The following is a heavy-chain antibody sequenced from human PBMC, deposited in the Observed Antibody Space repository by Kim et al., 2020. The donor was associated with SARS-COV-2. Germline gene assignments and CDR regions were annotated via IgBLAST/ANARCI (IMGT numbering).Heavy chain of an antibody. D-gene: IGHD2-2*01. J-gene: IGHJ4*02. CDR3: VRGFKLYSTSY. Sequence: ASVKVSCKTSGYTFTSYDINWVRQAAGQGLEWMGWMSPDSGNTGCTQKFQGRVTMTRDTSINTAYMELSSLRSDDTAVHYCVRGFKLYSTSYWGQGTLVTVSS. V-gene: IGHV1-8*01. CDR1: GYTFTSYD. CDR2: MSPDSGNT.